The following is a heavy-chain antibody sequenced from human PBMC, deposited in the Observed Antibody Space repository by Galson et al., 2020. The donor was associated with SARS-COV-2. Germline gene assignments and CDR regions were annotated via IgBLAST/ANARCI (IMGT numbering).Heavy chain of an antibody. CDR1: GGSISSSPYY. CDR3: ASLWFGELLYVDY. Sequence: SETLSLTCTVSGGSISSSPYYWGWIRQPPGKGLEWIGSVYSSGDTHYNPSLKSRLTISVDTSNNQFSLMLNSVTAADTALYYCASLWFGELLYVDYWGQGTLVTVSS. D-gene: IGHD3-10*01. J-gene: IGHJ4*02. CDR2: VYSSGDT. V-gene: IGHV4-39*07.